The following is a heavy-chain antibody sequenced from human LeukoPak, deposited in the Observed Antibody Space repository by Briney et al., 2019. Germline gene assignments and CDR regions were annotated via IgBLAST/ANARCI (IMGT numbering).Heavy chain of an antibody. CDR2: INHSGST. D-gene: IGHD3-16*01. Sequence: PSETLSLTCAVYGGSFSGYYWSWIRQPPGKGLEWIGEINHSGSTNYNPSLKSRVTISVDTSKNQFSLKLSSVTAADTAVYYCARITFNWFDPWGQGTLVTVSS. CDR1: GGSFSGYY. V-gene: IGHV4-34*01. CDR3: ARITFNWFDP. J-gene: IGHJ5*02.